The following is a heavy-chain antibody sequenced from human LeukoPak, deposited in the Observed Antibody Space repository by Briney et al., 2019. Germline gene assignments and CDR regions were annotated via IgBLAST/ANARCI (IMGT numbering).Heavy chain of an antibody. CDR2: ISDSGNT. V-gene: IGHV3-23*01. J-gene: IGHJ6*03. CDR3: AKDRKNYFYYMDV. Sequence: GGSLRLSCAASGFTLSSYAMSWVRQAPGKGLEWVSAISDSGNTYHADSVKGRFTISRDNSKNTLYLQMNSLRAEDTAVYYCAKDRKNYFYYMDVWGKGTTVTISS. CDR1: GFTLSSYA.